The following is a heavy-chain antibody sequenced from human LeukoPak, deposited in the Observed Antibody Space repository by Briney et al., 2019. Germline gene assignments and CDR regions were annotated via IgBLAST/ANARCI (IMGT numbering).Heavy chain of an antibody. CDR3: ARDKGWLQSEFSFDY. J-gene: IGHJ4*02. D-gene: IGHD5-24*01. CDR1: GFTFSSYG. Sequence: GGSLRLSCAASGFTFSSYGMHWVRQAPGKGLEWVAFIRYDGSNKYYADSVKGRFTISRDNSKNTLYLQMNSLRAEDTAVYYCARDKGWLQSEFSFDYWGQGTLVTVSS. V-gene: IGHV3-30*02. CDR2: IRYDGSNK.